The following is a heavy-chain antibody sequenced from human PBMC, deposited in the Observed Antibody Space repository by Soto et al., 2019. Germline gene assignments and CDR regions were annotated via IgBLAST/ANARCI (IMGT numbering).Heavy chain of an antibody. CDR2: IIPALGTT. D-gene: IGHD4-17*01. V-gene: IGHV1-69*08. CDR3: ARPDFGDYWYFDL. Sequence: QDQWVQSGAEVKKPGSSVKVSCKAFGGPFSSHTFSWVRQAPGQGLEWMGRIIPALGTTTYAQKFQGRVPINADESVNTVYMELNSLRTEDTAVYYCARPDFGDYWYFDLWGRGTLVTVSS. CDR1: GGPFSSHT. J-gene: IGHJ2*01.